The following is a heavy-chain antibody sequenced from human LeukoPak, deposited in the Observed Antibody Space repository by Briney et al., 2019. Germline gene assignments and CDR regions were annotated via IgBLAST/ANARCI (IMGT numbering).Heavy chain of an antibody. Sequence: GGSLRLSCAASGFIFSSYTMNWVRQAPGKGLEWISYISSSSSFIYYADSVKGRFTISRDNAKNSLDLQVNSLRDEDTAVYYCARHSGRAFDFWGQGTQVTVSS. CDR1: GFIFSSYT. D-gene: IGHD6-19*01. V-gene: IGHV3-48*02. J-gene: IGHJ4*02. CDR3: ARHSGRAFDF. CDR2: ISSSSSFI.